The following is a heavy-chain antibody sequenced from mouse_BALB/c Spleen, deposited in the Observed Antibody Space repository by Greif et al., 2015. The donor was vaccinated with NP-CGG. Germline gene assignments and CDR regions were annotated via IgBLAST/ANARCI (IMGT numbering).Heavy chain of an antibody. V-gene: IGHV14-3*02. J-gene: IGHJ1*01. CDR1: GFNIKDTY. Sequence: EVQGVESGAELVKPGASVKLSCTASGFNIKDTYMHWVKQRPEQGLEWIGRIDPANGNTKYDPKFQGKATITADTSSNTAYLQLISLTAEDTAVYYCARSGYYGSSYWYFDVWGAGTTVTVSS. CDR2: IDPANGNT. CDR3: ARSGYYGSSYWYFDV. D-gene: IGHD1-1*01.